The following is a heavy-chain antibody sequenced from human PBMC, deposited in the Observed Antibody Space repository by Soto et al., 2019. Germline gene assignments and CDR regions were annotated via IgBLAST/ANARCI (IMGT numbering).Heavy chain of an antibody. V-gene: IGHV3-30*18. J-gene: IGHJ6*02. Sequence: GGSLRLSCVGSGFVFSNYGIHWVRQAPGRGLEWVAAISYQGTDQYSADSVKGRFEVSRDDSANTLSLQMNNLRVEDTAVYYCAKDLIVPGPLAGMDAWGQGTTVTVSS. D-gene: IGHD1-26*01. CDR1: GFVFSNYG. CDR3: AKDLIVPGPLAGMDA. CDR2: ISYQGTDQ.